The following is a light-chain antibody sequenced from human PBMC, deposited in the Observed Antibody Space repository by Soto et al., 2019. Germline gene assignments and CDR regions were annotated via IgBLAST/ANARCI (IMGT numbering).Light chain of an antibody. CDR2: DAS. J-gene: IGKJ1*01. Sequence: DIKMTQSPSTLSASVGDRVTITCRASQGISNWLAWYQQKPGKAPKLLIYDASTLESGVPSRFSGSGSGTEFTLTISSLQPDDFAVYYCHQRQSWPRTFGQGTKVDIK. CDR1: QGISNW. V-gene: IGKV1-5*01. CDR3: HQRQSWPRT.